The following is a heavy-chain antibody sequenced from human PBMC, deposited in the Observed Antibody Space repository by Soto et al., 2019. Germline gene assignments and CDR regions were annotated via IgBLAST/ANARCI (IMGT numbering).Heavy chain of an antibody. V-gene: IGHV4-31*03. CDR2: IYRSGNT. Sequence: PSQTLSLTCTVSGGSITTGGSYWSLIRQHPAKGLEWIGNIYRSGNTYYNPSPKSRLTISVDTSKNHFSLMVDSVTAADTAVYYCARARFQVLYGKPYFDSWGQGTLVTVSS. J-gene: IGHJ4*02. CDR3: ARARFQVLYGKPYFDS. CDR1: GGSITTGGSY. D-gene: IGHD2-2*02.